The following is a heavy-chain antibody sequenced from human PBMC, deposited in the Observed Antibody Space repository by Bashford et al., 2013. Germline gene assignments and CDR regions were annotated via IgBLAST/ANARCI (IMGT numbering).Heavy chain of an antibody. D-gene: IGHD3-22*01. V-gene: IGHV1-2*04. Sequence: ASVKVSCKASGYTFTGYYMHWVRQAPGQGLEWMGWINPNSGGTNYAQKFQGWVTMTRDTSISTVYMELSSLRSEDTAVYYCARSGVDTMIVVVITPGYGMDVWGQGTTVTVSS. CDR3: ARSGVDTMIVVVITPGYGMDV. CDR1: GYTFTGYY. CDR2: INPNSGGT. J-gene: IGHJ6*02.